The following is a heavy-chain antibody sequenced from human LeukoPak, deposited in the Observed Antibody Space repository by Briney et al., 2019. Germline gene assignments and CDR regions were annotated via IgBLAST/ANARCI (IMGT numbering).Heavy chain of an antibody. D-gene: IGHD3-3*01. CDR3: ARGSLAWSGTFDY. CDR1: GFTFSRYG. V-gene: IGHV3-30*02. CDR2: IRYDGSDK. J-gene: IGHJ4*02. Sequence: GGSLRLSCAASGFTFSRYGMHWVRQAPGKGLEWVAFIRYDGSDKYYADSVKGRFTISRDNSRNTLYLQMNSLRAEDTTMYYCARGSLAWSGTFDYWGQGTLVTVSS.